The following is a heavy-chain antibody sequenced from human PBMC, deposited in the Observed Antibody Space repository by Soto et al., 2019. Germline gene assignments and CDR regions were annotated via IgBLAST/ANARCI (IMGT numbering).Heavy chain of an antibody. CDR2: SKSKTDGATT. CDR1: GFTFTNAW. CDR3: TTIIPKGKWELGT. Sequence: GGSLRLSCAASGFTFTNAWMSWVRQAPGKGLEWIGRSKSKTDGATTDYAGPVKGRFTISRDDSKKTLFVQMNGLKTEDTAVYYCTTIIPKGKWELGTWGQGTLVTVSS. D-gene: IGHD1-26*01. J-gene: IGHJ5*02. V-gene: IGHV3-15*05.